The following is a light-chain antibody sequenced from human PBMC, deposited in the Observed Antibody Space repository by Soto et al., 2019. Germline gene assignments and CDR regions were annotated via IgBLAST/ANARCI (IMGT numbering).Light chain of an antibody. CDR1: QRKSSW. J-gene: IGKJ1*01. Sequence: DIQMTRSPSTMSASVGVRFTITCRASQRKSSWLAWYQQQPGKAPKLLIHKVSSLESGVPSRFSGSGSETEFTLTISSLQPDDLATYFCQQYYSYPCTFGQGTKV. CDR2: KVS. V-gene: IGKV1-5*03. CDR3: QQYYSYPCT.